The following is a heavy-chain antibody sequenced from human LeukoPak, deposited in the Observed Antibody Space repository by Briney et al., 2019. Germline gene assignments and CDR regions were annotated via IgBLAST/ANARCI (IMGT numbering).Heavy chain of an antibody. CDR2: IIPILGIA. CDR1: GGTFSSYT. D-gene: IGHD2-2*01. Sequence: ASVKVSCKASGGTFSSYTISWVRQAPGQGLEWMGRIIPILGIADYAQKFQGRVTITADKSTSTAYMELSSLRSEDTAVYYCARYCSSTSCYEAGGTVPGAFDIWGQGTMVTVSS. CDR3: ARYCSSTSCYEAGGTVPGAFDI. J-gene: IGHJ3*02. V-gene: IGHV1-69*02.